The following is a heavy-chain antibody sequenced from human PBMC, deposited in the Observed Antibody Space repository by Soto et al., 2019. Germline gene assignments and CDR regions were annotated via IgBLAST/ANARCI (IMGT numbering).Heavy chain of an antibody. D-gene: IGHD3-9*01. CDR1: GYTFTSYA. CDR2: INAGNGNT. J-gene: IGHJ4*01. Sequence: ASVKVSCKASGYTFTSYAMHWVRQAPGQRLEWMGWINAGNGNTKYSQKFQGRVTITADESTNTVYMGLTSLRSEDTAMYYCASVPYYDILTGSYDENWGHGTLVTVSS. CDR3: ASVPYYDILTGSYDEN. V-gene: IGHV1-3*01.